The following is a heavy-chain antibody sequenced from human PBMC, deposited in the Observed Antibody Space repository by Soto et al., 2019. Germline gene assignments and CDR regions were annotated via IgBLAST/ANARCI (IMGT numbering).Heavy chain of an antibody. Sequence: ASVKVSCKASGYTFTSYGISWVRQAPGQGLEWMGWISAYNGNTNYAQKLQGRVTMTTDTSTSTAYMELRSLRSDDTAVYYCARPFERELADAFDIWGQGTMVTVSS. CDR2: ISAYNGNT. V-gene: IGHV1-18*01. D-gene: IGHD1-7*01. J-gene: IGHJ3*02. CDR3: ARPFERELADAFDI. CDR1: GYTFTSYG.